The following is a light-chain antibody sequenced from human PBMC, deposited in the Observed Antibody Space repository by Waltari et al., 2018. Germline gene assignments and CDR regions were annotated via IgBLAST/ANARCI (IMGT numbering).Light chain of an antibody. Sequence: QLVLTQSPSASASLGASVKLTCTLSSGHSSNVIAWLQQQPEKGPRYLMKVNSDGSHSKGDEIPDRFSGSTSGAGRYLTISSVQPGDEADYYCQTGGHGTWVFGGGTKLTVL. CDR3: QTGGHGTWV. CDR2: VNSDGSH. J-gene: IGLJ3*02. V-gene: IGLV4-69*01. CDR1: SGHSSNV.